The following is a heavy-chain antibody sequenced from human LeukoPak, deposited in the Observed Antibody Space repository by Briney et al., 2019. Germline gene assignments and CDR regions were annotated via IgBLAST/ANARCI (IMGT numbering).Heavy chain of an antibody. J-gene: IGHJ4*02. Sequence: PGGSLRLSCAASGYTFDNFAMHWVRQAPGKGLEWVSGITWNSRVKTYTPSVKGRFTISRDNAKNSLDLQMSSLRPEDTAVYYCARGRGGLVQHFDYWGQGTLVTVSS. CDR2: ITWNSRVK. CDR1: GYTFDNFA. V-gene: IGHV3-9*01. CDR3: ARGRGGLVQHFDY. D-gene: IGHD6-19*01.